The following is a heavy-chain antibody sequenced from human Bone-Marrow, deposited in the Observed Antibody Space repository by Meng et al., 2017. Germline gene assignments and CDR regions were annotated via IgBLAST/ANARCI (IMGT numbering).Heavy chain of an antibody. D-gene: IGHD6-13*01. CDR1: GYTFTSYD. V-gene: IGHV1-8*01. Sequence: QGELGQSGAEVKKPGASVKVSCKASGYTFTSYDINWGRQATGQGLEWMGWMNPNSGNTGYAQKFQGRVTMTRNTSISTAYMELSSLRSEDTAVYYCARAPYSSKDWFDPWGQGTLVTVSS. J-gene: IGHJ5*02. CDR3: ARAPYSSKDWFDP. CDR2: MNPNSGNT.